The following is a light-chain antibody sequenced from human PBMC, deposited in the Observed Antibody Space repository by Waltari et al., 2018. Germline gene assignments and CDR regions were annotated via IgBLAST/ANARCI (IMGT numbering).Light chain of an antibody. CDR3: SSYAGSNLWV. V-gene: IGLV2-8*01. J-gene: IGLJ3*02. CDR2: EVS. Sequence: PPSASGSPGQSVTISCTGTSSDIGGYNYVSWYQQHPGKAPKLMIYEVSKRPSGVPDRFSGSKSGNTASLTVSGLRTEDEADYYCSSYAGSNLWVFGGGTKLTVL. CDR1: SSDIGGYNY.